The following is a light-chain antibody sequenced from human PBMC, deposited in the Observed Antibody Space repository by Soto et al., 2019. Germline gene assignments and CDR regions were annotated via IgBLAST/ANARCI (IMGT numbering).Light chain of an antibody. J-gene: IGKJ1*01. CDR1: QSVSNNY. V-gene: IGKV3-20*01. Sequence: ESVLTQSPGTLSLSPGERATLSCSASQSVSNNYLAWYQQKPGQAPRLLIYGASTRATGIPDRFSGSGSGTDFTLTISRLEPEDVAVYYCQQYGSSPWAFGQGTKVDIK. CDR3: QQYGSSPWA. CDR2: GAS.